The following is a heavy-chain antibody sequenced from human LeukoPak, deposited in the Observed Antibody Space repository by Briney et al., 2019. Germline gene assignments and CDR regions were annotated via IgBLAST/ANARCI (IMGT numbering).Heavy chain of an antibody. CDR3: AKDPGASVSGFYMDV. CDR1: GFTFRNYG. V-gene: IGHV3-30*02. Sequence: PGGSLRLSCATSGFTFRNYGMHWVRQATGKGLEWVSFIWIDGNNRFYADSVKGRFTISRDNSKKMLYLQMDTLRAEDTALYYCAKDPGASVSGFYMDVWGKGTTVIVSS. J-gene: IGHJ6*03. D-gene: IGHD2-8*02. CDR2: IWIDGNNR.